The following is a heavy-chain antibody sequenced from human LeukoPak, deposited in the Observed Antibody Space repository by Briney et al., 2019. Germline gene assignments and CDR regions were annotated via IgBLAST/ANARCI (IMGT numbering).Heavy chain of an antibody. D-gene: IGHD3-22*01. Sequence: ETLSLTCTVSGGSISSYYWSWIRQPPGKGLEWIGYIYYSGSTNYNPSLKSRVTISVDTSKNQFSLKLSSVTAADTAVYYCARESDDSSGYFGYWGQGTLVTVSS. CDR3: ARESDDSSGYFGY. CDR1: GGSISSYY. J-gene: IGHJ4*02. V-gene: IGHV4-59*01. CDR2: IYYSGST.